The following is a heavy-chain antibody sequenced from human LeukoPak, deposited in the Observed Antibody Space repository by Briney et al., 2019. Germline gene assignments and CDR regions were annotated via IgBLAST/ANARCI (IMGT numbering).Heavy chain of an antibody. V-gene: IGHV3-23*01. Sequence: GGSLRLSCAASGFTLSSYAMSWVRQAPGKGLEWVSAISGSGGSTYYADSVKGRFTISRDNSKNTLYLQMNSLRAEDTAVYYCAKGIMSGWSFDYWGQGTLVTVSS. J-gene: IGHJ4*02. CDR2: ISGSGGST. CDR3: AKGIMSGWSFDY. CDR1: GFTLSSYA. D-gene: IGHD6-19*01.